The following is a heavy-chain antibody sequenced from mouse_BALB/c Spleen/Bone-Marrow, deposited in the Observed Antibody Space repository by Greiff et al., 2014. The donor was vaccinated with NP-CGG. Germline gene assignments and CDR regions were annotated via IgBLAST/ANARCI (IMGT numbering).Heavy chain of an antibody. CDR3: ARGDWDEAMDY. J-gene: IGHJ4*01. Sequence: PLKESGGGLVKPGGALKLSCAASGFTFSSYAMSLGRPTPGERLGGVATINSGGSYTYYPDSVKGRFTISRDNAKNTLYLQMSSLRSEDTAMYYCARGDWDEAMDYWGQGTSVTVST. CDR2: INSGGSYT. CDR1: GFTFSSYA. V-gene: IGHV5-9-3*01. D-gene: IGHD4-1*01.